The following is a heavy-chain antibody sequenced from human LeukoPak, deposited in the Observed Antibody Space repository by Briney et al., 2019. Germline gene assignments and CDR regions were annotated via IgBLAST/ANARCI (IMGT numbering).Heavy chain of an antibody. CDR1: GYTFTGYY. D-gene: IGHD6-6*01. Sequence: GASVKVSCKASGYTFTGYYMHGVGQAPGEGGEWMGWINPNSGGTNYAQKFQGRVTMTRDTTISTAYMELSRLRSDDTAVYYCASNAYSSSEIDFWGQGTLVTVSS. J-gene: IGHJ4*02. CDR2: INPNSGGT. CDR3: ASNAYSSSEIDF. V-gene: IGHV1-2*02.